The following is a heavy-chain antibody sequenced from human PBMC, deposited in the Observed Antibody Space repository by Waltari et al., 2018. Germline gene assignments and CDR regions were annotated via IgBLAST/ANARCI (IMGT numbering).Heavy chain of an antibody. D-gene: IGHD2-21*01. V-gene: IGHV3-53*01. CDR2: IYSGGST. CDR1: GFTVSSSY. Sequence: EVQLVESGGGLIQPGGSLRLSCAASGFTVSSSYMSCVRQAPGRGLEWVSVIYSGGSTYYADSVKGRFTISRDNSKNTLYLQMNSPRAEDTAVYYCARANWGGCYFDYWGQGTLVTVSS. J-gene: IGHJ4*02. CDR3: ARANWGGCYFDY.